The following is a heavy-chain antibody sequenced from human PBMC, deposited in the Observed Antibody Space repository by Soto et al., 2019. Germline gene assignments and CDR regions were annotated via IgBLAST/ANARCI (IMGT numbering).Heavy chain of an antibody. D-gene: IGHD3-22*01. V-gene: IGHV5-51*03. CDR2: IYPGDSDT. Sequence: GESLKISCKGSGYSFTSYWIGWVRQMPGKGLEWMGIIYPGDSDTRYSPSFQGQVTISADKSISTVFLQWASLKASDTAVYFCARKDKSGYFNWFDPWGQGTLVTVSS. J-gene: IGHJ5*02. CDR1: GYSFTSYW. CDR3: ARKDKSGYFNWFDP.